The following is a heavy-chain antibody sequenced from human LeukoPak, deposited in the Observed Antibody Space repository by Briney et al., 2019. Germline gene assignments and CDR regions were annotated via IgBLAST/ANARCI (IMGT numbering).Heavy chain of an antibody. D-gene: IGHD4-17*01. V-gene: IGHV6-1*01. CDR2: TYYRSKWYN. CDR1: GDSVTINSAA. J-gene: IGHJ5*02. Sequence: SPTLSLTFAISGDSVTINSAAWNWIRQSPSRGLEWLGRTYYRSKWYNDYAVSVKSRVTINPDTSKNQFSMQLNSVTPEDTAVYYCARALMTRVTTFVWDNWFDPWGQGTLVTVSS. CDR3: ARALMTRVTTFVWDNWFDP.